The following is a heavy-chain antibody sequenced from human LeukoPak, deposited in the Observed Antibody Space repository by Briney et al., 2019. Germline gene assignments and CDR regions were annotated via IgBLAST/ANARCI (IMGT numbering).Heavy chain of an antibody. V-gene: IGHV3-53*01. Sequence: GGSLRLSCAASVFIVSSNYMSWVRQAPGKGLEWVSVLYSGGTTYHADSVKGRFTISRDNSKNTLYLQMNSLRAEDTAVYYCARVPSYGGNSLQHWGQGTLVTVSS. J-gene: IGHJ1*01. CDR2: LYSGGTT. CDR3: ARVPSYGGNSLQH. CDR1: VFIVSSNY. D-gene: IGHD4-23*01.